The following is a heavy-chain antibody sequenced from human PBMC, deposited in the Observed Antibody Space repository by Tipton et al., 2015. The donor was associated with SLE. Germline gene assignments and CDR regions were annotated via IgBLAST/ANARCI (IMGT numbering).Heavy chain of an antibody. CDR3: ARHDFWSGYFPSGGAFDI. CDR2: VHYSGST. CDR1: GDSISGRY. D-gene: IGHD3-3*01. J-gene: IGHJ3*02. Sequence: TLSLTCTVSGDSISGRYWSWIRQPPGRGLEWIGYVHYSGSTNYNPSLKSRVTISVDTSKNQFSLKLTSVTTADTAVYYCARHDFWSGYFPSGGAFDIWGQRTVVTVSS. V-gene: IGHV4-59*11.